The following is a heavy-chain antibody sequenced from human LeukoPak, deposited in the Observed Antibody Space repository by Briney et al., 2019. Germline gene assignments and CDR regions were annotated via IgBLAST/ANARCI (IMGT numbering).Heavy chain of an antibody. Sequence: GGSLRLPCEASGFTFSTFGMSGFRKPPGKGLEWVANKKEEEGEKYYVDSVKGRFTISRDNAKNSLYLQMNSLRVEDTAVYYCARDPGVPAAAGTGLLYYFDYWGLGTLVTVSS. CDR3: ARDPGVPAAAGTGLLYYFDY. CDR1: GFTFSTFG. J-gene: IGHJ4*02. D-gene: IGHD6-13*01. CDR2: KKEEEGEK. V-gene: IGHV3-7*01.